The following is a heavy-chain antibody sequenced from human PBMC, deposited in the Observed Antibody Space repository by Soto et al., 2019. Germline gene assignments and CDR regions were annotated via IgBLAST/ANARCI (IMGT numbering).Heavy chain of an antibody. J-gene: IGHJ3*02. V-gene: IGHV4-4*02. CDR3: ARSPSSSWYGGGAFDI. CDR1: GDSISSSNW. Sequence: SXETLSLTCTVSGDSISSSNWWSWVRQPPVKGLEWIGEIYHSGSTNYNPSLKGRVTISVDKSKNQISLRLSSVTAADTAVFYCARSPSSSWYGGGAFDIWGQGTMVTVS. CDR2: IYHSGST. D-gene: IGHD6-13*01.